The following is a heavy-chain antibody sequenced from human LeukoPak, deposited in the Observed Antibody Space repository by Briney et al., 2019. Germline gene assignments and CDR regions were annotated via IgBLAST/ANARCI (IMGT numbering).Heavy chain of an antibody. J-gene: IGHJ4*02. Sequence: KVSCKASAYTFTKYVMHWVRQASGKGLEWVGRIRSKANSYATAYAASVKGRFTISRDDSKNTAYLQMNSLKTEDTAVYYCTRLTYYYDSSGYYYAIFDYWGQGTLVTVSS. CDR2: IRSKANSYAT. CDR1: AYTFTKYV. D-gene: IGHD3-22*01. CDR3: TRLTYYYDSSGYYYAIFDY. V-gene: IGHV3-73*01.